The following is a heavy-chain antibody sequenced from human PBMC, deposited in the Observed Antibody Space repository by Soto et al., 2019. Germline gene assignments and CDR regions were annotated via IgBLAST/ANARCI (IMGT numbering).Heavy chain of an antibody. CDR2: KSGRGGDT. J-gene: IGHJ5*02. CDR3: AKPLGYCSGGACLAGGFDP. Sequence: PGGSLRLSCAASGFTLSSYVMSWVRQAPGKGLEWVSGKSGRGGDTYFADFVKGRFTVSRDNSKNTLYLQMNRLGAEDTAVFYFAKPLGYCSGGACLAGGFDPWGQGTLVTVSS. V-gene: IGHV3-23*01. CDR1: GFTLSSYV. D-gene: IGHD2-15*01.